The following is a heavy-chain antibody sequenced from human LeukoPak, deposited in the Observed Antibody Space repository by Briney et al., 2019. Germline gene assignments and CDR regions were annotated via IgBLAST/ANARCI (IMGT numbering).Heavy chain of an antibody. D-gene: IGHD6-19*01. CDR3: ARLLAAGFDF. CDR1: GGSISTYY. CDR2: MFYSGRN. J-gene: IGHJ4*02. V-gene: IGHV4-59*08. Sequence: SSGTLSLTCTVSGGSISTYYWSWVRQPPGKGLEWVGRMFYSGRNNYNPSLKSRVTISVDKYKNQCSLKLKSVTAADRAVFYCARLLAAGFDFWGQGTLVTVSS.